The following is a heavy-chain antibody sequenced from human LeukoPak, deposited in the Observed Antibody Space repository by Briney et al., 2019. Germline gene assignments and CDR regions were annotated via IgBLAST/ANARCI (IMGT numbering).Heavy chain of an antibody. CDR3: AKGSGYYPEGSDY. J-gene: IGHJ4*02. V-gene: IGHV3-23*01. D-gene: IGHD3-22*01. CDR1: GFTFSSYA. CDR2: ISGSGGST. Sequence: GGSLRLSCAASGFTFSSYAMSWVRQAPGKGLEWVSAISGSGGSTYYADSVKGRFTISRDSSKNTLYLQMNSLRAEDTAVYYCAKGSGYYPEGSDYWGQGTLVAVSS.